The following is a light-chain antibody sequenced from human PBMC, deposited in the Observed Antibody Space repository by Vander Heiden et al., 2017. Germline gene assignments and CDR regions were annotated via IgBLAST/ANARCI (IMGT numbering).Light chain of an antibody. V-gene: IGLV1-44*01. CDR1: SSNIASNT. Sequence: QSVLTQPPSASGTPGQRVAISCSGSSSNIASNTVNWYQQFPVTAPKLLIYNNNQRPSGVPDRFSGSKSGTSASLAISGLRSEDEADYYCAAWDDSLNRVFGGGTKLTVL. CDR2: NNN. CDR3: AAWDDSLNRV. J-gene: IGLJ2*01.